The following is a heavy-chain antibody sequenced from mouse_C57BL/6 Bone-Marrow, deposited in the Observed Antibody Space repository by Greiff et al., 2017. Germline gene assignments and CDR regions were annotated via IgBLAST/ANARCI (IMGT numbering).Heavy chain of an antibody. CDR1: GYSITSGYY. Sequence: EVKLQESGPGLVKPSQSLSLTCSVTGYSITSGYYWNWIRQFPGNKLEWMGYISYDGSNNYNPSLKNRISITRDTSKNQFFLKLNSVTTEDTATYYCARDGSSPYYAMDYWGRGTSVTVSS. CDR2: ISYDGSN. J-gene: IGHJ4*01. CDR3: ARDGSSPYYAMDY. V-gene: IGHV3-6*01. D-gene: IGHD1-1*01.